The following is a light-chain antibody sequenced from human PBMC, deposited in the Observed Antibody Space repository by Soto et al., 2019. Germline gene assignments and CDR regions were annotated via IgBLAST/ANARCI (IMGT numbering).Light chain of an antibody. Sequence: EIVLTHSPATLSVSPGERATLSCRASQSVGSNLAWYQQRPGQPPSLLIYDASTRATDIPARFSGGGSGTDFTLTISSLQSEDFAVYYCQQYNNWPYTFGQGTKLQIK. CDR1: QSVGSN. CDR2: DAS. J-gene: IGKJ2*01. V-gene: IGKV3-15*01. CDR3: QQYNNWPYT.